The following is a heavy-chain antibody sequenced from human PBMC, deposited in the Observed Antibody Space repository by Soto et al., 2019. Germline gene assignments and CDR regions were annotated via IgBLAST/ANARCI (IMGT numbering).Heavy chain of an antibody. CDR2: INTLSSAI. Sequence: SLRLSCACSGFTFSDYYITWIRRAPGKGLEWVSYINTLSSAIYYADSVRGRFTISRDNAKNSVSSQMNSLRAEDTAVYYCSRRLRWQLQRLDSWGRGSLGTVSS. CDR1: GFTFSDYY. J-gene: IGHJ4*02. CDR3: SRRLRWQLQRLDS. V-gene: IGHV3-11*01. D-gene: IGHD4-17*01.